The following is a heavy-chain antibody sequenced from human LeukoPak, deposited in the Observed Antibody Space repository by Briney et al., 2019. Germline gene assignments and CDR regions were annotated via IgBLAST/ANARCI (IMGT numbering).Heavy chain of an antibody. V-gene: IGHV3-11*04. CDR2: ISSSGSTI. CDR3: ARARSFWDFDY. CDR1: GFTFSDYY. D-gene: IGHD1-26*01. J-gene: IGHJ4*02. Sequence: GGSLRLSCAASGFTFSDYYMSWIRQAPGKGLEWVSYISSSGSTIDYADSVKSRFTISRDNAKNSLYLQMNSLRIEDTAVYYCARARSFWDFDYWGQGTLVTVSS.